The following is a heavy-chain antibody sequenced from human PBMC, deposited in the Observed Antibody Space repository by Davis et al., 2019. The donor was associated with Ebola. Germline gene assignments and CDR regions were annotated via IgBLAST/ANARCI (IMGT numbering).Heavy chain of an antibody. CDR3: AKSGYCSGGSCYSWDYFDY. J-gene: IGHJ4*02. CDR1: GYSFTNYW. CDR2: IYPGDSDT. D-gene: IGHD2-15*01. V-gene: IGHV5-51*01. Sequence: GESLKISCKGSGYSFTNYWIGWVRQMPGKGLEWMGIIYPGDSDTRYSPSFQGQVTISADKSISTAYLKWSSLKASDTAMYYCAKSGYCSGGSCYSWDYFDYWGQGTLVTVSS.